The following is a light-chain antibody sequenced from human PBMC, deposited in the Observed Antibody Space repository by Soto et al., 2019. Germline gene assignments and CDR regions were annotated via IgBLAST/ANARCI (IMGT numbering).Light chain of an antibody. J-gene: IGKJ2*01. CDR2: DAS. V-gene: IGKV3-20*01. CDR1: QSVSSSY. CDR3: QQYGSALYT. Sequence: EIVLTQSPGTLSLSPGERATLSCRASQSVSSSYLAWYQQKPGQAPRLLIYDASSRATGISDRFSGSGSGTDFTLPISRLEPEDFAVYYCQQYGSALYTFGQGTKLEIK.